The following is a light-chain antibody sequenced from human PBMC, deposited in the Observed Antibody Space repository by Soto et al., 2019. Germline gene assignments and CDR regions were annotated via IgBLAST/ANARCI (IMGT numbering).Light chain of an antibody. Sequence: QSALTQPPYASGSPGQSVTISCAGTSSDVGAYNYVSWYQQHPGKAPKLMIYEVTKRPSGVPDRFSGSKSGNTASLTVSGLQVEDEADYYCSSHAGTKVVFGGGTKLTVL. V-gene: IGLV2-8*01. CDR2: EVT. CDR1: SSDVGAYNY. CDR3: SSHAGTKVV. J-gene: IGLJ2*01.